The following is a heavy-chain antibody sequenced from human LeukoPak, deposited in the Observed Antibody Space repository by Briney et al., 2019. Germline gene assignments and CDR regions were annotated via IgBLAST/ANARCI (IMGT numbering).Heavy chain of an antibody. Sequence: GGSLRLSCAASGFPFSSYSMNWVRQAPGKGLEWVSSICSSSSYIYYADSVKGGFTISRDNAKKALYLQVNSLRAEDTAVYCXXXXYIGVAGNKKGDYWGLGTLVTVSS. CDR3: XXXYIGVAGNKKGDY. V-gene: IGHV3-21*01. J-gene: IGHJ4*02. CDR1: GFPFSSYS. CDR2: ICSSSSYI. D-gene: IGHD6-19*01.